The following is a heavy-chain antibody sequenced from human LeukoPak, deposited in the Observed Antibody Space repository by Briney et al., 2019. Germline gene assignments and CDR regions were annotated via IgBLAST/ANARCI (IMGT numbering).Heavy chain of an antibody. V-gene: IGHV3-23*01. D-gene: IGHD1-26*01. CDR1: GFSFSTYA. Sequence: GGSLRLSCAVSGFSFSTYAMSWVRKVPGGGLEWVSVISGNGFSTYYADSVKGRFTISRDNSKSMLYVQMNSLRVEDTAIYYCARNLPGSYSGSYHSTFDNWGQGTVVIVSS. CDR2: ISGNGFST. CDR3: ARNLPGSYSGSYHSTFDN. J-gene: IGHJ3*02.